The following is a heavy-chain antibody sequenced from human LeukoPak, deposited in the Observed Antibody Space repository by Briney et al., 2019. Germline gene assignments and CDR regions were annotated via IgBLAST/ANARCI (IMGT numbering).Heavy chain of an antibody. CDR1: GFTFSDYE. CDR3: ARNYDY. V-gene: IGHV3-48*03. Sequence: PGGSLRLSCTASGFTFSDYEMKWVRQAPGKGLEWVSYISGSGNKFYYADSVKGRVTISRDNAKNSLFLQMDSLRAEDTAVYYCARNYDYWGQGTLVTVSS. D-gene: IGHD5-24*01. J-gene: IGHJ4*02. CDR2: ISGSGNKF.